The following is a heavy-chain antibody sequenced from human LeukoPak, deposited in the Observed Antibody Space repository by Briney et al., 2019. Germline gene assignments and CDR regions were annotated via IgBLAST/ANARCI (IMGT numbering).Heavy chain of an antibody. CDR2: INPNSGDT. CDR1: GYTFTGYY. Sequence: GASLKVSCKASGYTFTGYYMHWVRQAPGQGLEWMGWINPNSGDTKYSQKFQGRVTMTRDTSIRTAYKELTRLRSDDTAVYYCATQRGSYLWGSDFDYWGQGTLVTVSS. J-gene: IGHJ4*02. CDR3: ATQRGSYLWGSDFDY. V-gene: IGHV1-2*02. D-gene: IGHD3-16*01.